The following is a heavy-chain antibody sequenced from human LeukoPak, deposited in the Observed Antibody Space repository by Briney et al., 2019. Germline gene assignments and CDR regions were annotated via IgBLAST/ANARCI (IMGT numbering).Heavy chain of an antibody. Sequence: SETLSLTCTVPGGSISSSSYYWGWIRQPPGKGLEWIGSIYYSGCTYYHPSLQSRVTISVDTSKNQFSLKLSSVTAADTAVYYCARLRRTGDIDYWGQGTLVTVSS. D-gene: IGHD7-27*01. CDR1: GGSISSSSYY. CDR3: ARLRRTGDIDY. J-gene: IGHJ4*02. CDR2: IYYSGCT. V-gene: IGHV4-39*01.